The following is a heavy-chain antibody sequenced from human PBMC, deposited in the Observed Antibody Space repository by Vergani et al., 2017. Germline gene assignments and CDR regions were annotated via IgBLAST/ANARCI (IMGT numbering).Heavy chain of an antibody. V-gene: IGHV4-39*07. CDR2: IYHSGST. CDR3: ASSRILYYYGMDV. Sequence: QLQLQESGPGLVKPSETLSLICTVSGGSINPSSSFWGWIRQSPGKGLEWIGSIYHSGSTYNNPSLKSRVTISVDTSKNQFSLKLSSVTAADTAVYYCASSRILYYYGMDVWGQGTTVTVSS. D-gene: IGHD5-18*01. CDR1: GGSINPSSSF. J-gene: IGHJ6*02.